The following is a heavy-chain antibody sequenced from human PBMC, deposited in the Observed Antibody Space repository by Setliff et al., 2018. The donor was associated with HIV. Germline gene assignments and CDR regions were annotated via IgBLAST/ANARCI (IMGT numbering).Heavy chain of an antibody. CDR1: GFTVRSNY. CDR3: ARRAYCSSTTCFDT. J-gene: IGHJ4*02. Sequence: HPGGSLRLSCAASGFTVRSNYMSWVRQAPGKGLEWVSVIYSGGSTYYADSVKGRFTISRDNSKNTLYLQMNNLRAEDTAVYYCARRAYCSSTTCFDTWGQGTLVTVSS. D-gene: IGHD2-2*01. V-gene: IGHV3-66*04. CDR2: IYSGGST.